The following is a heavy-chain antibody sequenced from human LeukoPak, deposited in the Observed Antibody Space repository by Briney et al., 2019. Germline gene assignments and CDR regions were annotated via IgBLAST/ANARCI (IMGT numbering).Heavy chain of an antibody. V-gene: IGHV5-51*01. CDR2: IYPADSDT. J-gene: IGHJ3*02. Sequence: GESLKISCKGSGYSFTSYWIGWVRQMPGKGLEGMGIIYPADSDTRYSPSFQGQVTISADKSISTAYLQWSSLKASDTAMYYCARRDSSGYYYYAFDIWGQGTMVTVSS. CDR3: ARRDSSGYYYYAFDI. CDR1: GYSFTSYW. D-gene: IGHD3-22*01.